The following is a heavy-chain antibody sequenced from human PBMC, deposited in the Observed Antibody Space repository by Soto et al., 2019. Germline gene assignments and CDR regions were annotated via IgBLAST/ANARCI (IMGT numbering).Heavy chain of an antibody. CDR3: AKEAGAFDI. Sequence: PGGSLRLSCSASGFTLRSYWMHWVRQAPGKGLVWVSRINSDGSSTNYADSVKGRFTISRDNAKNTLYLQMNSLRAEDTAVYYCAKEAGAFDIWGQGTLVTVSS. V-gene: IGHV3-74*01. J-gene: IGHJ3*02. D-gene: IGHD6-19*01. CDR1: GFTLRSYW. CDR2: INSDGSST.